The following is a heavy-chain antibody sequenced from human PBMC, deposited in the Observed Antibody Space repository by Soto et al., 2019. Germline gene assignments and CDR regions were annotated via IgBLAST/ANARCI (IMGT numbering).Heavy chain of an antibody. CDR1: GFTFSSYG. CDR3: ARDPGFPVTTVSSGDYYYGMDV. CDR2: IWYDGSNK. D-gene: IGHD4-17*01. J-gene: IGHJ6*02. Sequence: GGSLRLSCAASGFTFSSYGMHWVRQAPGKGLEWVAVIWYDGSNKYYADSVKGRFTISRDNSKNTLYLQMNSLRAEDTAVYYCARDPGFPVTTVSSGDYYYGMDVWGQGTTVTVSS. V-gene: IGHV3-33*01.